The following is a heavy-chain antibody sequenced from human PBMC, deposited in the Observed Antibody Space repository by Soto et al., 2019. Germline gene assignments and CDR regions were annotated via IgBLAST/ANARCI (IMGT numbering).Heavy chain of an antibody. CDR3: ARDREAAGWGWFDP. J-gene: IGHJ5*02. Sequence: QVQLVESGGGVVQPGRSLRLSCAASGFTFSSYAMHWVRQAPGKGLEWVAVISYDGSNKYYADSVKGRFTISRDNSKNPLYLQMTSLRAEDTAVYYCARDREAAGWGWFDPWGQGTLLTVSS. CDR2: ISYDGSNK. V-gene: IGHV3-30-3*01. D-gene: IGHD6-13*01. CDR1: GFTFSSYA.